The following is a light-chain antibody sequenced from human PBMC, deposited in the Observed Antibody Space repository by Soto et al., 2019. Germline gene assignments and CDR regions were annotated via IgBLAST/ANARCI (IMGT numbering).Light chain of an antibody. Sequence: IRATKSPAFLSLSIGESVTITCRASQVISTSLAWYQVKPGKAPKLLIYAASTLESGVPSRFSATVSGTEFSLPITSLQPEDFATYYCQQLFDSPITFGQVTRLEIK. V-gene: IGKV1-9*01. CDR2: AAS. CDR1: QVISTS. J-gene: IGKJ5*01. CDR3: QQLFDSPIT.